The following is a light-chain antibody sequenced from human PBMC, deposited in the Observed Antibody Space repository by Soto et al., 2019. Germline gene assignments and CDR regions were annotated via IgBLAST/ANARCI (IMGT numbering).Light chain of an antibody. CDR3: QQYYSTPFT. CDR1: QSVLYSSYSQED. V-gene: IGKV4-1*01. J-gene: IGKJ3*01. CDR2: WAS. Sequence: DIVMTQSPDSLAVSLGERATINCKSSQSVLYSSYSQEDLAWYQQKPGQPPKLLIYWASTRESGVPDRFTGSGSGTDFTLTISRLQAEDVAVYYCQQYYSTPFTFGPGTKVDIK.